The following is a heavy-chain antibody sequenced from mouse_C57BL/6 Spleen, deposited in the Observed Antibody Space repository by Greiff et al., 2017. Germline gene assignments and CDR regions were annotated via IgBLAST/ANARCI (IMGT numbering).Heavy chain of an antibody. CDR2: IYPGSGST. Sequence: QVQLQQPGAELVKPGASVKMSCKASGYTFTSYWITWVKQRPGQGLEWIGDIYPGSGSTNYNEKFKSKATLTVDTSSSTAYMQLSSLTSDDSAVYYCANYGGSDPPYWYFDVWGTGTTVTVSS. CDR3: ANYGGSDPPYWYFDV. J-gene: IGHJ1*03. D-gene: IGHD1-1*01. CDR1: GYTFTSYW. V-gene: IGHV1-55*01.